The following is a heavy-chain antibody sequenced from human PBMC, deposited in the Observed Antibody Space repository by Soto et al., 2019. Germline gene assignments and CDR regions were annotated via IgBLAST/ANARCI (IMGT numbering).Heavy chain of an antibody. J-gene: IGHJ4*02. CDR2: INPNSGGT. Sequence: GASVKVSCKASGYTFTGYYMHWVLQAPGQGLEWMGWINPNSGGTNYAQKFQGRVTMTRDTSISTAYMELSRLRSDDTAVYYCARVGIGRDGYNFPSYWGQGTLVTVSS. D-gene: IGHD5-12*01. CDR3: ARVGIGRDGYNFPSY. V-gene: IGHV1-2*02. CDR1: GYTFTGYY.